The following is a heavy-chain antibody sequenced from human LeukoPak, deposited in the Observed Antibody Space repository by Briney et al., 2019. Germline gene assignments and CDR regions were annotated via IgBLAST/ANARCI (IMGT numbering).Heavy chain of an antibody. CDR2: ISGSGSTI. Sequence: GGSLRLSCAASGFTFSSYAMNWVRQAPGKGLEWVSVISGSGSTIYYADSVKGRFTISRDNAKNSLYLQMNSLRAEDTAVYYCAELGITMIGGVWGKGTTVTISS. D-gene: IGHD3-10*02. J-gene: IGHJ6*04. CDR3: AELGITMIGGV. V-gene: IGHV3-48*03. CDR1: GFTFSSYA.